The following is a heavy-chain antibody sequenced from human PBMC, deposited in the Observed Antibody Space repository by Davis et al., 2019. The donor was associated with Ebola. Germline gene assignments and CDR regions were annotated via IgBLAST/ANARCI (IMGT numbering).Heavy chain of an antibody. V-gene: IGHV5-51*01. CDR1: GYSFTSYW. Sequence: GESLKISCKGSGYSFTSYWIGWVRQMPGKGLEWMGIIYTGDSDTRYSPSFRGQVAIPADKSIKTAFLQWRSLKASDTAMYYCASLRRTITGMDDAFDVWGQGTMVSVSS. CDR3: ASLRRTITGMDDAFDV. D-gene: IGHD2-8*02. CDR2: IYTGDSDT. J-gene: IGHJ3*01.